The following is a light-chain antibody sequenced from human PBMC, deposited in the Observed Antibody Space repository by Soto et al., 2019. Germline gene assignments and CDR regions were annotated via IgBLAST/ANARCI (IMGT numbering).Light chain of an antibody. V-gene: IGLV2-18*02. J-gene: IGLJ1*01. CDR1: SSDIGSYNR. Sequence: QSALTQPVSVSGSPGQSITISCTGTSSDIGSYNRVSWYQQPPGTAPKLIIYEVNNRPSGVPDRFSGSKSGNTASLTISGLQAEDEADYYCNSFTTSSTYVFGTGTKLTVL. CDR2: EVN. CDR3: NSFTTSSTYV.